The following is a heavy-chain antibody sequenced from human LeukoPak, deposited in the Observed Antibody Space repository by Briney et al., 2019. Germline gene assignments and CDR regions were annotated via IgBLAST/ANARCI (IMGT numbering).Heavy chain of an antibody. CDR3: AKDEASRIAVAGFFDY. V-gene: IGHV3-30*02. CDR2: IRYDGSNK. J-gene: IGHJ4*02. Sequence: PGGSLRLSCAASGFTFSSYGMLWVRQAPAKGLEWVAFIRYDGSNKYYADSVKGRFTISRDNSKNTLFLQMNSLRAEDTAVYYCAKDEASRIAVAGFFDYWGQGTLVTVSS. CDR1: GFTFSSYG. D-gene: IGHD6-19*01.